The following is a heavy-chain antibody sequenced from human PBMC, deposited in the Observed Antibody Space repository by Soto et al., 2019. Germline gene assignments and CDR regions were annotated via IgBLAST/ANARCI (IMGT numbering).Heavy chain of an antibody. J-gene: IGHJ6*02. CDR2: IYTSGST. CDR3: ARALYYYGSGSYYYYYGMDV. D-gene: IGHD3-10*01. V-gene: IGHV4-4*07. Sequence: PSETLSLTCTVSGGSISSYCWSWIRQPAGKGLEWIGRIYTSGSTNYNPSLKSRVTMSVDTSKNQFSLKLSSVTAADTAVYYCARALYYYGSGSYYYYYGMDVWGQGTTVTVSS. CDR1: GGSISSYC.